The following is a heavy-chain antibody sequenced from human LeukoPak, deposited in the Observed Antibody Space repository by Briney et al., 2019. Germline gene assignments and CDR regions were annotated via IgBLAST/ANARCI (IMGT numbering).Heavy chain of an antibody. CDR3: ARRQGTTLSFDY. J-gene: IGHJ4*02. V-gene: IGHV1-18*01. Sequence: RASVKVSCKASGYTSNTYGFSWVRQAPGQGLEWMGWINAYNGNTNYAQKLQGRVTMTTETSTSTAYMELRSLRSDDTAVYYCARRQGTTLSFDYWGQGTLVTVSS. D-gene: IGHD1-1*01. CDR1: GYTSNTYG. CDR2: INAYNGNT.